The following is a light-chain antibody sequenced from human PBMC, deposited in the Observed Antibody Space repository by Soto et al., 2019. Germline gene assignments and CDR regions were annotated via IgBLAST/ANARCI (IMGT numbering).Light chain of an antibody. CDR3: SSYAGSNTYV. Sequence: QSALTQPPSASGSPGQSVTISCTGTSSYVGGYNYVSWYQLHPGKAPKLMIFEVSRRPSGVPDRFSGSKSGNTASLTVSGLQAEDEADYYCSSYAGSNTYVFGTGTKVTVL. V-gene: IGLV2-8*01. CDR1: SSYVGGYNY. J-gene: IGLJ1*01. CDR2: EVS.